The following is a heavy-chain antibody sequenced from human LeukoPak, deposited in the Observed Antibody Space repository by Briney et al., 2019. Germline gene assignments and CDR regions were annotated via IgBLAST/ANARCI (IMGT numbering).Heavy chain of an antibody. CDR3: ARGGWKVDWLYMDV. Sequence: SETLSLTCTVSGGSISSYYWSWIRQPPGKGLEWIGYIYYSGSTNYNPSLKSRVTISVDTSKNQFSLKLSSVTAADTAVYYCARGGWKVDWLYMDVWGKGTTVTISS. D-gene: IGHD3-9*01. V-gene: IGHV4-59*01. CDR1: GGSISSYY. J-gene: IGHJ6*03. CDR2: IYYSGST.